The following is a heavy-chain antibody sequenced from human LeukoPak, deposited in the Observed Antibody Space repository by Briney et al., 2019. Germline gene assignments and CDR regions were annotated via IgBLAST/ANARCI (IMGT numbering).Heavy chain of an antibody. CDR2: ISSGGTT. V-gene: IGHV3-53*01. CDR3: ARVRSDNNGWYNIDY. Sequence: GRSLRLSCAAAGFTVSDNYMTWVRQAPGKGLDWVSLISSGGTTYSADSVKGRFTIPRDNSKNTLYLQMNSLRGEDTAVYYCARVRSDNNGWYNIDYWGQGALITVSS. CDR1: GFTVSDNY. J-gene: IGHJ4*02. D-gene: IGHD6-19*01.